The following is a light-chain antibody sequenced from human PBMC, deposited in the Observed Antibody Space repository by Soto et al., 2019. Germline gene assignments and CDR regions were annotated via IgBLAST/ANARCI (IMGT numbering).Light chain of an antibody. V-gene: IGKV3-15*01. CDR3: QQYNNWPRT. J-gene: IGKJ2*01. CDR2: DAS. Sequence: EIVMTQSPATLSVSPGERATLSCRASQSVSSNLAWYQQKPGQAPRLLIHDASTRATGVPDRFSGSGSGTDFTLTISSLQPEDFAIYYCQQYNNWPRTFGQGTKLEIK. CDR1: QSVSSN.